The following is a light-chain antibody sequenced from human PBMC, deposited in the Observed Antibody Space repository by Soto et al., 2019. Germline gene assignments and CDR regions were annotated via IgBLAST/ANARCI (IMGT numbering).Light chain of an antibody. CDR1: SGSIASNY. CDR3: QSYDTTNVV. CDR2: EDN. V-gene: IGLV6-57*04. Sequence: NFMLTQPHSVSESPGKTVTISCTRSSGSIASNYVQWYQQRPGSAPTTVIFEDNQRPPGVPDRFSASIDSSSNSVSLTISGLKTEDEADYYCQSYDTTNVVFGGGTKVTAL. J-gene: IGLJ2*01.